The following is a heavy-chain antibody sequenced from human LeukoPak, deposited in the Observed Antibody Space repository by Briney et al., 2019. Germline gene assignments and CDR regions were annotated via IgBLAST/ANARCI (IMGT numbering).Heavy chain of an antibody. CDR3: TTDDGGSEFDY. V-gene: IGHV3-15*01. Sequence: GWALRLSCAASVFTFSNAWMSWVRQAPGKGLEWVGSIKSKTDGGTTDYAAPVKGRFAISRDDSKNTLYLQMNSLKSEDTAVYYCTTDDGGSEFDYWGQGTLVTVSS. CDR1: VFTFSNAW. D-gene: IGHD1-26*01. CDR2: IKSKTDGGTT. J-gene: IGHJ4*02.